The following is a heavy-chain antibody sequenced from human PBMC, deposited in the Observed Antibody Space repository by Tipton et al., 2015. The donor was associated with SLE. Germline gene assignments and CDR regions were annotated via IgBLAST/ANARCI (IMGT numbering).Heavy chain of an antibody. CDR1: GYRFTGYY. J-gene: IGHJ4*02. CDR2: INPNNGGT. Sequence: QLVQSGPEVKKPGASVKVSCKTSGYRFTGYYLHWVRQAPGHGLEWMGWINPNNGGTRYSQKFQGRVTMTRDTSISTAYMELKGLRSDDTAVYYCTKDQAYAVAVTATTFGNWGQGTLVTVSS. D-gene: IGHD2-21*02. CDR3: TKDQAYAVAVTATTFGN. V-gene: IGHV1-2*02.